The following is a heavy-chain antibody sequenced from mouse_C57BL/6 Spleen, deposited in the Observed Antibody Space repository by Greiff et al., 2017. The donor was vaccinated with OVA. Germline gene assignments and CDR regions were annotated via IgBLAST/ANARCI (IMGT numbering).Heavy chain of an antibody. V-gene: IGHV1-50*01. CDR2: IDPSDSYT. CDR3: ARRAWDAYFDY. J-gene: IGHJ2*01. D-gene: IGHD4-1*01. Sequence: QVQLKQPGAELVKPGASVKLSCKASGYTFTSYWMQWVKQRPGQGLEWIGEIDPSDSYTNYNQKFKGKATLTVDTSSSTAYMQLSSLTSEDSAVYYCARRAWDAYFDYWGQGTTLTVSS. CDR1: GYTFTSYW.